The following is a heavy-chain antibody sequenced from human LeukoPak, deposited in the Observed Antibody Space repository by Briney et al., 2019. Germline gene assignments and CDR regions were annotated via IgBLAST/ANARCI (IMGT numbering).Heavy chain of an antibody. V-gene: IGHV3-7*01. Sequence: GGSLRLSCEGSGFPFATYWMAWVRQAPGKGLELVASIKHDGREEHYVDSIKGRFTISRDNGKNSVYLQMKNLRVEDTAMYYCSREFHPWGQGTLVIVSS. CDR3: SREFHP. CDR1: GFPFATYW. J-gene: IGHJ5*02. CDR2: IKHDGREE.